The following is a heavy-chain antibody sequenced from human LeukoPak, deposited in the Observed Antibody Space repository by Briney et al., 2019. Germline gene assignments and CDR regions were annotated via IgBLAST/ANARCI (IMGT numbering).Heavy chain of an antibody. CDR2: IIPIFGTA. J-gene: IGHJ4*02. CDR3: ARVGSSIAAAGYYFDY. D-gene: IGHD6-13*01. V-gene: IGHV1-69*05. Sequence: SVKVSCKASGGTFSSYAISWVRQAPGQGLEWMGGIIPIFGTANYARKFQGRVTMTRNTSISTAYMELSSLRSEDTAVYYCARVGSSIAAAGYYFDYWGQGTLVTVSS. CDR1: GGTFSSYA.